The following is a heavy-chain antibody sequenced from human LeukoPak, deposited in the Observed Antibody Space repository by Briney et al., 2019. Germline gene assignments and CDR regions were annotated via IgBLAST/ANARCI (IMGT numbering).Heavy chain of an antibody. CDR2: IKEDGSDK. Sequence: PGGSLRLSCAASGFTFSNYWMSWVRQAPGKGLERVANIKEDGSDKYYLDSVKGRFTISRDNAKNSLYLQMNSLRAEDTAVYYCAKDRNYDFTVDAFDIWGQGTMVTISS. CDR1: GFTFSNYW. J-gene: IGHJ3*02. D-gene: IGHD3-3*01. V-gene: IGHV3-7*03. CDR3: AKDRNYDFTVDAFDI.